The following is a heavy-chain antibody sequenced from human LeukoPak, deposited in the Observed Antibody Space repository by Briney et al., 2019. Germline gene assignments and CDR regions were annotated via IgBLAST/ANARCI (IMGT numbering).Heavy chain of an antibody. Sequence: GGSLRLSCAASGFSLSDHWIHWVRQAPGKGLEWVANIKQDGSEKYYVDSVKGRFTISRDNAKNSLYLQMNSLRAEDTAVYYCARAAAGSQFDPWGQGTLVTVSS. CDR3: ARAAAGSQFDP. V-gene: IGHV3-7*01. CDR1: GFSLSDHW. CDR2: IKQDGSEK. J-gene: IGHJ5*02. D-gene: IGHD6-13*01.